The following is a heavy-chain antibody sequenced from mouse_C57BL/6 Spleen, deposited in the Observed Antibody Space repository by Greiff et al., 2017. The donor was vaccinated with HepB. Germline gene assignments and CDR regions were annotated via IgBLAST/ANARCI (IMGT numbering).Heavy chain of an antibody. CDR3: AILYYDYGAWFAY. CDR1: GFSLTSYA. J-gene: IGHJ3*01. CDR2: IWTGGGT. Sequence: QVQLQQSGPGLVAPSQSLSITCTVSGFSLTSYAISWVRQPPGKGLEWLGVIWTGGGTNYNSALKSRLSISKDNSKSQVFLKMNSLQTDDTARYYCAILYYDYGAWFAYWGQGTLVTVSA. D-gene: IGHD2-4*01. V-gene: IGHV2-9-1*01.